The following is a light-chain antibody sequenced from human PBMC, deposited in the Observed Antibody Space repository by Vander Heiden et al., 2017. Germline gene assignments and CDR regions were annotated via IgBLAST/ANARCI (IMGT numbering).Light chain of an antibody. J-gene: IGKJ2*01. Sequence: EIVMTPSPATLSVSPGERATLSCRASQSVSSNLAWYQQQPGQAPRLLIYDASTRATGIPARFSGSGSGTEFTLTISSRQSEDFAVYYCQLHNNWLPYTFGQGTKLXIK. V-gene: IGKV3-15*01. CDR1: QSVSSN. CDR3: QLHNNWLPYT. CDR2: DAS.